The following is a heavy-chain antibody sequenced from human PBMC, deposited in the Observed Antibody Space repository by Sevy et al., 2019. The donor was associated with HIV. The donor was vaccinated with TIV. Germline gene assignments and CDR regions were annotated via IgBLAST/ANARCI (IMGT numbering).Heavy chain of an antibody. D-gene: IGHD3-22*01. Sequence: ASVKVSCKTSGYTFIKHPLSWVRQAPGQGLEWMGCIRTNNGDTKYAQKFQGRATMTTDTSTSTAYMELGSLRSDDTAVDYGASDSDVSGRYYLDCFDAWGQGTLVTVSS. J-gene: IGHJ4*02. V-gene: IGHV1-18*01. CDR2: IRTNNGDT. CDR3: ASDSDVSGRYYLDCFDA. CDR1: GYTFIKHP.